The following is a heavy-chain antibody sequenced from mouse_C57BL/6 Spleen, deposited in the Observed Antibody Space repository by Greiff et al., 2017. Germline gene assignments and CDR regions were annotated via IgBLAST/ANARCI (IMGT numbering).Heavy chain of an antibody. CDR2: INPGSGGT. V-gene: IGHV1-54*01. CDR3: ARSYYYGSSSDY. D-gene: IGHD1-1*01. Sequence: VQLQQSGAELVRPGTSAKVSCKASGYAFTNYLIEWVKQRPGQGLEWIGVINPGSGGTNYNEKFKGKATLTADKSSSTAYMQLSSLTSEDSAVYFCARSYYYGSSSDYWGQGTTLTVSS. CDR1: GYAFTNYL. J-gene: IGHJ2*01.